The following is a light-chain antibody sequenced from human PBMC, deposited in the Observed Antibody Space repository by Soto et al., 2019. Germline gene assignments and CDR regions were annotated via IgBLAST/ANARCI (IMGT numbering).Light chain of an antibody. Sequence: QSVLTQPASVSGSPGQSITISCTGTSSDVGGYNHVSWYQQHPGKAPKLIIYDVSKRPSGVSNRFSGSKSGNTASLTISGLQAEDEADYYCSSYTSSSTQVFGGGTKLTVL. CDR1: SSDVGGYNH. CDR2: DVS. J-gene: IGLJ2*01. V-gene: IGLV2-14*01. CDR3: SSYTSSSTQV.